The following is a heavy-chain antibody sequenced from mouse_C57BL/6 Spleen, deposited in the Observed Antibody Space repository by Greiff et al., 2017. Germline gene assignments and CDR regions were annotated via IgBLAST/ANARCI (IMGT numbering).Heavy chain of an antibody. D-gene: IGHD2-1*01. CDR2: IDPSDSYT. CDR3: ARLAYGKGMDY. J-gene: IGHJ4*01. V-gene: IGHV1-50*01. Sequence: QVQLKQPGAELVKPGASVKLSCKASGYTFTSYWMQWVKQRPGQGLEWIGEIDPSDSYTNYNQKFKGKATLTVDTSSSTAYMQLSSLTSEDSAVYYCARLAYGKGMDYWGQGTSVTVSS. CDR1: GYTFTSYW.